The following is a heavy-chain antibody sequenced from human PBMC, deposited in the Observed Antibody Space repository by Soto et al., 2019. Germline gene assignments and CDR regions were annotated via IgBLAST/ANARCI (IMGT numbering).Heavy chain of an antibody. CDR1: GYTFTNYY. J-gene: IGHJ4*02. V-gene: IGHV1-46*03. D-gene: IGHD5-12*01. CDR2: INPSGGST. Sequence: ASVKVSCKASGYTFTNYYMHWVRQAPGQGLEWMGIINPSGGSTSYAQKFQGRVTMTRDTSTSTVYMELSSLRSEDTAVYYCATGYSGYDYVGYWGQGTLVTVSS. CDR3: ATGYSGYDYVGY.